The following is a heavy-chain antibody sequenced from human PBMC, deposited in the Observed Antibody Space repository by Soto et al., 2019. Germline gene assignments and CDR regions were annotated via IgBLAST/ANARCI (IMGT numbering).Heavy chain of an antibody. CDR2: ISWNSGSI. J-gene: IGHJ4*02. Sequence: PGGSLRLSCAASGSTFDDYAMHWVRQAPGKGLEWVSGISWNSGSIGYADSVKGRFTISRDNAKNSLYLQMNSLRAEDTALYYCAKELQNRSGYYYGVFDYWGQGTLVTVSS. CDR1: GSTFDDYA. D-gene: IGHD3-22*01. CDR3: AKELQNRSGYYYGVFDY. V-gene: IGHV3-9*01.